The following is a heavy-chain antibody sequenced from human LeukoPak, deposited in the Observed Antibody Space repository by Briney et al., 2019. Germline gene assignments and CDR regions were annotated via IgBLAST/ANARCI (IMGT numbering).Heavy chain of an antibody. V-gene: IGHV4-61*02. CDR3: ARSYGSGSLGGYYFDY. J-gene: IGHJ4*02. CDR1: GGSISSGSYY. Sequence: SETLSLTCTVSGGSISSGSYYWSWIRQPAGKGLEWIGRIYTSGSTNYNPSLKGRVTISVDTSKNQFSLKLSSVTAADTAVYYCARSYGSGSLGGYYFDYWGQGTLVTVSS. D-gene: IGHD3-10*01. CDR2: IYTSGST.